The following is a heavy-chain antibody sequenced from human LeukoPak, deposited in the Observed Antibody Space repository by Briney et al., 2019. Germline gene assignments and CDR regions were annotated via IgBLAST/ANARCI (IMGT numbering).Heavy chain of an antibody. D-gene: IGHD2-15*01. CDR3: ARDLGYCSGGNCYPIGFDI. V-gene: IGHV4-39*07. CDR1: GGSISSSSYY. Sequence: PSGTLSLTCTVSGGSISSSSYYWGWIRQPPGKGLEWIGSIYYSGSTYYNPSLKSRVTISVDTSKNQFSLKRSSVTAADTAVYYCARDLGYCSGGNCYPIGFDIWGQGTMVTVSS. CDR2: IYYSGST. J-gene: IGHJ3*02.